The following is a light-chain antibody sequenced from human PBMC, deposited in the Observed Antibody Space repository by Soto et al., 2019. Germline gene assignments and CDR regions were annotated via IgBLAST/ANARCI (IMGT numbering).Light chain of an antibody. J-gene: IGKJ3*01. Sequence: DIQMTQSPSSLSASVGDRVTITCRSSQSISSYLNWYQQKPGKAPKLLIYAASSLQSGVPSRFSGSGSGTDFTLTISSLQHEDFSTYYCQQSYSTVFTFGPGTKVDIE. CDR2: AAS. CDR3: QQSYSTVFT. V-gene: IGKV1-39*01. CDR1: QSISSY.